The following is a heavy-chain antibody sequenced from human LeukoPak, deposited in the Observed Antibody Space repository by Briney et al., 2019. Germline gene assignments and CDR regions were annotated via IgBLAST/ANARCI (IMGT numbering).Heavy chain of an antibody. J-gene: IGHJ6*03. V-gene: IGHV3-30*02. Sequence: GGSLRLSCAASGFTFSSYGMHWVRQAPGKGLEWVAFIRYDGSNKYYADSVKGRFTISRDNSKNTLYLQMNSLRAEDTAVYYCARATLDYYGSGSYPVYYYYYYMDVWGKGTTVTVSS. D-gene: IGHD3-10*01. CDR3: ARATLDYYGSGSYPVYYYYYYMDV. CDR1: GFTFSSYG. CDR2: IRYDGSNK.